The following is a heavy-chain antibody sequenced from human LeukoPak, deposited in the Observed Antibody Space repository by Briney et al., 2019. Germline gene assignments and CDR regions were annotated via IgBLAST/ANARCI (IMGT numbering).Heavy chain of an antibody. D-gene: IGHD2-2*02. CDR3: AKVPSLYTGAFDI. CDR2: IIPIFGTA. CDR1: GGTFSSYA. Sequence: GASVKVSCKASGGTFSSYAISWVRQAPGQGLEWMGGIIPIFGTANYAQKFQGRVTITTDESTSTAYMELSSLRAEDTAVYYCAKVPSLYTGAFDIWGQGTMVTVSS. J-gene: IGHJ3*02. V-gene: IGHV1-69*05.